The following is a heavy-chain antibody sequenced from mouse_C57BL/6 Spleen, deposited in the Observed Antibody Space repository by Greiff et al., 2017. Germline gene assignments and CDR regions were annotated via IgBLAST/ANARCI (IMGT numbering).Heavy chain of an antibody. Sequence: VQLKESGPELVKPGASVKMSCKASGYTFTDYNMHWVKQSHGKSLEWIGYINPNNGGTSYNQKFKGKATLTVNKSSSTAYMELRSLTSEDSAVYYCARGWDVGYFDVWGTGTTVTVSS. D-gene: IGHD4-1*01. CDR1: GYTFTDYN. J-gene: IGHJ1*03. V-gene: IGHV1-22*01. CDR2: INPNNGGT. CDR3: ARGWDVGYFDV.